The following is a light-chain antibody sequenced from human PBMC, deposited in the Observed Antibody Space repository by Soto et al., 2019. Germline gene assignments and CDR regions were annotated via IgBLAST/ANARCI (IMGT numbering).Light chain of an antibody. J-gene: IGKJ5*01. CDR1: QSLLHITGETF. V-gene: IGKV2D-29*02. Sequence: DVVMTQTPLSLSVAPGQPASISCKSSQSLLHITGETFLFWYLQKPGQSPQLLIYEVSTRVSGVTDRFSGGGAGADITLKISRVENDDVGIYCCIQSTQLPPTFGQGTRLGIE. CDR3: IQSTQLPPT. CDR2: EVS.